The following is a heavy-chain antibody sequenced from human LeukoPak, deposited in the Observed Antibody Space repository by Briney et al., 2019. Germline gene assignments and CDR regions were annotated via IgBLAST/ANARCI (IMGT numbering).Heavy chain of an antibody. J-gene: IGHJ6*03. V-gene: IGHV7-4-1*02. D-gene: IGHD1-1*01. CDR2: INTNTGNP. Sequence: ASVKVSCKASGGTFSSNAINWVRQAPGQGLEWMGWINTNTGNPTYAQGFTGRFVFSLDTSVTTAYLQISSLKADDTAVYYCARVGVPTGNPSYYYLDVWGKGTTVTVSS. CDR1: GGTFSSNA. CDR3: ARVGVPTGNPSYYYLDV.